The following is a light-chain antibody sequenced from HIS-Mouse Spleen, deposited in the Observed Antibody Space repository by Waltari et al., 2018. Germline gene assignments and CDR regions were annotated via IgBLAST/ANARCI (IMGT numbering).Light chain of an antibody. CDR1: NLGSKT. J-gene: IGLJ3*02. V-gene: IGLV3-21*02. Sequence: SYVLTQPPSVSVAPGQTARITRGGNNLGSKTVPWYQQQPGQAPVLVVYDDSDRPSGIPERFSGSNSGNTATLTISRVEAGDEADYYCQVWDSSSDHWVFGGGTKLTVL. CDR3: QVWDSSSDHWV. CDR2: DDS.